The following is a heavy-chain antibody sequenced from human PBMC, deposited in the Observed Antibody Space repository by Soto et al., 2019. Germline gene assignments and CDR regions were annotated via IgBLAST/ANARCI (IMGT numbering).Heavy chain of an antibody. Sequence: EVQLVESGGGLVKPGGSLRLSCAASGFTFSSYSMNWVRKAPGKGLEWVSSISSSSSYIYYADSVKGRFTISSDNAKNSLYLQMNSLRAEDTAVYYCARDQPGYSYGYGLGYWGQGTLVTVSS. J-gene: IGHJ4*02. CDR3: ARDQPGYSYGYGLGY. D-gene: IGHD5-18*01. V-gene: IGHV3-21*01. CDR2: ISSSSSYI. CDR1: GFTFSSYS.